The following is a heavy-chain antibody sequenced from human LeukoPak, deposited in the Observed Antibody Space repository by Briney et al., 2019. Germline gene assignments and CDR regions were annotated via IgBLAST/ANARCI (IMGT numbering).Heavy chain of an antibody. V-gene: IGHV1-69*13. CDR3: ARVQRELRHGWFDP. D-gene: IGHD1-26*01. CDR1: GGTFSIYA. Sequence: SVKVSCKASGGTFSIYAISWVRQAPGQGLEWMGGIIPIFGTANYAQKFQGRVTITADESTSTAYMELSSLRSEDTAVYYCARVQRELRHGWFDPWGQGTLVTVSS. CDR2: IIPIFGTA. J-gene: IGHJ5*02.